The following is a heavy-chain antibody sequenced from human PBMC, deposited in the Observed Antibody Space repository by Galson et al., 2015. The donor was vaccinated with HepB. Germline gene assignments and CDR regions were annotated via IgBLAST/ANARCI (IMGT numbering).Heavy chain of an antibody. D-gene: IGHD4-23*01. V-gene: IGHV1-2*05. CDR2: IDPNSGGA. Sequence: SVKVSCKASGYTFSDYYVHWVRQVPGQGLQWMGRIDPNSGGADYAQKFQGRVTLTMDTSITTAYMEVSSLTSDDAVVYYCARGLYGGKSVGLDYWGQGTLVTVSS. CDR3: ARGLYGGKSVGLDY. CDR1: GYTFSDYY. J-gene: IGHJ4*02.